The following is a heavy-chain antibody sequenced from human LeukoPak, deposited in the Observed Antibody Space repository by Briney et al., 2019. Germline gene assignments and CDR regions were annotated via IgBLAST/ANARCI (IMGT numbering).Heavy chain of an antibody. D-gene: IGHD3-10*01. CDR1: GYTFTSND. V-gene: IGHV1-8*01. CDR2: MNPNSGNT. CDR3: ARGTLWFGDYDY. J-gene: IGHJ4*02. Sequence: ASVKVSCKASGYTFTSNDINWVRQATGQGLEWMGWMNPNSGNTGYAQKFQGRVTMTRNTSISTAYMELSSLRSEDTAVYYCARGTLWFGDYDYWGQGTLVTVSS.